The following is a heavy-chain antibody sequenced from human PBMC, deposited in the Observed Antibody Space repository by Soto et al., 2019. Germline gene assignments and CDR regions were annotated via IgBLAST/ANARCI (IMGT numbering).Heavy chain of an antibody. D-gene: IGHD2-2*01. CDR1: GDSISNYY. V-gene: IGHV4-4*08. J-gene: IGHJ6*02. CDR2: FYNSGIT. CDR3: ARLAGYCSGTNCYGYYGMDV. Sequence: TSETLSLTCTVSGDSISNYYWTWIRQPPGKGLEWIGCFYNSGITNYNPSLESRVTISVDTSKNQFSLKVSSVTAADTAVFYCARLAGYCSGTNCYGYYGMDVWGQGTTVTVSS.